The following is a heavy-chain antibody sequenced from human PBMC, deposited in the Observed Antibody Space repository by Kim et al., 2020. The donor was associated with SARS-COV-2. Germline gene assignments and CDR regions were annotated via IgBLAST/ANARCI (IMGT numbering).Heavy chain of an antibody. D-gene: IGHD6-13*01. J-gene: IGHJ6*02. CDR3: ARSGVAAAGSRTYYYYGMDV. V-gene: IGHV3-11*03. Sequence: RFTTSRDNAKNSLYLQMNSLRAEDTAVYYCARSGVAAAGSRTYYYYGMDVWGQGTTVTVSS.